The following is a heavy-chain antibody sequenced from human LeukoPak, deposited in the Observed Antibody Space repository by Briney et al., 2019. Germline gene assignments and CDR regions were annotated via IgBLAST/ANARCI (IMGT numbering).Heavy chain of an antibody. J-gene: IGHJ4*02. Sequence: SETLSLTCAVYGGSFSGYYWSWIRQPPGKGLEWIGEINHSGSTNYNPSLKSRVTISLDKSRNQLSLELISVTAADTAIYYCGRNAAYCLDYWGQGTLVTVSS. CDR2: INHSGST. CDR3: GRNAAYCLDY. D-gene: IGHD1-26*01. V-gene: IGHV4-34*01. CDR1: GGSFSGYY.